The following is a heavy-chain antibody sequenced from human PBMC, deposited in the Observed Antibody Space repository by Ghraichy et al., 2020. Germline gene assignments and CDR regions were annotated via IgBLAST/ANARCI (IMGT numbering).Heavy chain of an antibody. J-gene: IGHJ4*02. CDR2: INHSGST. CDR3: ARRRGSWYPPRYYFDY. Sequence: SETLSLTCAVYGGSFSGYYWSWIRQPPGKGLEWIGEINHSGSTNYNPSLKSRVTISVDTSKNQFSLKLSSVTAADTAVYYCARRRGSWYPPRYYFDYWGQGTLVTVSS. D-gene: IGHD6-13*01. CDR1: GGSFSGYY. V-gene: IGHV4-34*01.